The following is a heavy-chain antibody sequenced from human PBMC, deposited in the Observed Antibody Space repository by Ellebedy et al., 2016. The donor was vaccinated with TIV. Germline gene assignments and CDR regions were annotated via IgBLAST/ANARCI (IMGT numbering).Heavy chain of an antibody. J-gene: IGHJ5*02. Sequence: MPSETLSLTCTVSGGSISGYYWGWIRQPPGKGRGWIGYLYYIGITDYNPSLRSRVIISGNTSKKQFSLKLSSVSDADTAVYYCARHVTLSSAVRINNWFDPWGQGTLVTVSS. CDR1: GGSISGYY. D-gene: IGHD6-6*01. V-gene: IGHV4-59*08. CDR3: ARHVTLSSAVRINNWFDP. CDR2: LYYIGIT.